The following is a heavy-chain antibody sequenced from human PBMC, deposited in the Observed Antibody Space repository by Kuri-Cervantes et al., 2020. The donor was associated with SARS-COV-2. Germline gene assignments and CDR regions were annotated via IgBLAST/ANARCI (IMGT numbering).Heavy chain of an antibody. D-gene: IGHD1-14*01. CDR2: IYTSGST. CDR3: ATCIAGDWFDP. Sequence: GSLRLSCTVSGGSISSYYWSWIRQPAGKGLEWIGRIYTSGSTNYNPSLKSRVTMSVDTSKSQFSLKLSSVTAADTAVYYCATCIAGDWFDPWGQGTLVTVSS. V-gene: IGHV4-4*07. CDR1: GGSISSYY. J-gene: IGHJ5*02.